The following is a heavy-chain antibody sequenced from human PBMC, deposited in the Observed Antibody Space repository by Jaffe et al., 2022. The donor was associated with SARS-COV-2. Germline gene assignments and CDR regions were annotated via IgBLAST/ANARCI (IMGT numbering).Heavy chain of an antibody. Sequence: QVQLVESGGGVVQPGRSLRLSCAASGFTFSSYAMHWVRQAPGKGLEWVAVISYDGSNKYYADSVKGRFTISRDNSKNTLYLQMNSLRAEDTAVYYCARGDCSGGSCYSTLDYWGQGTLVTVSS. CDR1: GFTFSSYA. CDR2: ISYDGSNK. CDR3: ARGDCSGGSCYSTLDY. D-gene: IGHD2-15*01. J-gene: IGHJ4*02. V-gene: IGHV3-30-3*01.